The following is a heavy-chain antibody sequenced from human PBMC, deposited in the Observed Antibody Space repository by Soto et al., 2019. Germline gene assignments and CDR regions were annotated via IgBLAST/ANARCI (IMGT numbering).Heavy chain of an antibody. V-gene: IGHV4-39*01. CDR2: IYYSGST. J-gene: IGHJ4*02. D-gene: IGHD6-25*01. CDR3: ASHEAGWYFDS. CDR1: RGSISSGTNY. Sequence: SETLSLTCTVSRGSISSGTNYWAWIRQPPGKGLECIANIYYSGSTFSNPSLKSRVTISLDTSKSQFSLKLSSVTAADTAVHYCASHEAGWYFDSWRQGALVTVSS.